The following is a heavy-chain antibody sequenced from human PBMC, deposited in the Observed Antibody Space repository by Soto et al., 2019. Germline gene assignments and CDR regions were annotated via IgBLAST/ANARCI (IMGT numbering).Heavy chain of an antibody. Sequence: PSETLSLTCAVSGGSISSGGYSWSWIRQPPGKGLEWIGYIYHSGSTYYNPSLKSRVTIPVDRSKNQFSLKLSSVTAADTAVYYCARALGGNWFDPWGQGTLVTVSS. V-gene: IGHV4-30-2*01. CDR3: ARALGGNWFDP. J-gene: IGHJ5*02. CDR2: IYHSGST. CDR1: GGSISSGGYS.